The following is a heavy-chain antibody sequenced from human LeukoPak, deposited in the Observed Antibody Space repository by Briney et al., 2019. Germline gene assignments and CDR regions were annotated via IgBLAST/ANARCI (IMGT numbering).Heavy chain of an antibody. V-gene: IGHV3-66*01. CDR2: IYGAGST. D-gene: IGHD3-22*01. CDR3: ATPRSGYYYYFDY. Sequence: GGSLRLSRAASAVSVSSNYMSGFGQAQRKGLNGFSVIYGAGSTHYAYSVKGRFTISRDNSKNTLYLQMNSLRAEDTAVYYCATPRSGYYYYFDYWGQGTLIAVSS. CDR1: AVSVSSNY. J-gene: IGHJ4*02.